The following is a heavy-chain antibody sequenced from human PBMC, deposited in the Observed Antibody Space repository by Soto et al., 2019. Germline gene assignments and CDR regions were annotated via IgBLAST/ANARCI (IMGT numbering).Heavy chain of an antibody. CDR1: GFAFIIFA. J-gene: IGHJ4*02. Sequence: GGSLRLSCAASGFAFIIFAIIFFRHSPGKGLEWVSTISGSGGSTYYADAVKGRFTISRDNSMGTLYLQMKSLRVEDTAIYYCAKEVSLGSTVDLGYWGQGALVTVSS. CDR2: ISGSGGST. CDR3: AKEVSLGSTVDLGY. V-gene: IGHV3-23*01. D-gene: IGHD7-27*01.